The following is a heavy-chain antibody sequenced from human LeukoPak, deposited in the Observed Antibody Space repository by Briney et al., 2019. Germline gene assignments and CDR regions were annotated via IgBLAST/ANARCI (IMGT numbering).Heavy chain of an antibody. D-gene: IGHD3-10*01. CDR3: ARDWVAGVPFDAFDI. J-gene: IGHJ3*02. V-gene: IGHV3-7*03. CDR1: GFTLSSYW. Sequence: GGSLRLSCAASGFTLSSYWMSWVRQAPGKGLEWVANIKEDGSEKYYVDSVKGRFTIPRDNAKNSLYLHMNSLTAEDTAMYYCARDWVAGVPFDAFDIWGQGSMVSVSS. CDR2: IKEDGSEK.